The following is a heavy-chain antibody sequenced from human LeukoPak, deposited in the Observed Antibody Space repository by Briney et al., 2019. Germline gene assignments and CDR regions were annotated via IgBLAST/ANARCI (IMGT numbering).Heavy chain of an antibody. V-gene: IGHV3-23*01. Sequence: GGSLRLSCAASGFTFSSYAMSWVRQAPGKGLEWVSAISGSGGSTYYADSVKGRFTISRDNSKNTLYLQMNSLRDEDTAVYYCARERGDHYDSSGFDYWGQGTLVTVSS. J-gene: IGHJ4*02. CDR1: GFTFSSYA. CDR3: ARERGDHYDSSGFDY. D-gene: IGHD3-22*01. CDR2: ISGSGGST.